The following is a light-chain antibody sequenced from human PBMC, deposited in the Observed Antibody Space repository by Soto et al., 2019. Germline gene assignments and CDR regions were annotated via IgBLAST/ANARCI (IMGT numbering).Light chain of an antibody. CDR2: EVS. V-gene: IGLV2-14*01. CDR1: SSDVGYYNY. J-gene: IGLJ2*01. CDR3: SSYSSSTTLV. Sequence: QSVLTQPASVSGSPGQSITISCTGTSSDVGYYNYVSWYQQHPGKAPKLMIYEVSNRPSGVSSRFSGSKSGNTASLTISGLQAEDEADYYCSSYSSSTTLVFGGGTKVTVL.